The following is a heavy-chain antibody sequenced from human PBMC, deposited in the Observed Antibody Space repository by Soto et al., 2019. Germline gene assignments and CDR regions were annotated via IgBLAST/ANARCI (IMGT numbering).Heavy chain of an antibody. J-gene: IGHJ4*02. Sequence: QLQLQESGPGLVKPSETLSLTCTVSGGSISSSRYYWGWIRQPPGMGLEWIGTIHYSGSTYYNPSLRRRVTMSVDTSKNQFSLRLSSVTAADTAVYYCARQGTYGVYWGQGTLFTVSS. CDR2: IHYSGST. V-gene: IGHV4-39*01. D-gene: IGHD3-10*01. CDR3: ARQGTYGVY. CDR1: GGSISSSRYY.